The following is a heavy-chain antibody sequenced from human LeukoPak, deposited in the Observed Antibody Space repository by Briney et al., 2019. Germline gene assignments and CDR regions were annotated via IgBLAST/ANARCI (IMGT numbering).Heavy chain of an antibody. Sequence: ASVKVSCKASGYTFTSYDINWVRQAPGQGLEWMGRIIPILGIANYAQKFQGRVTITADKSTSTAYMELSSLRSEDTAVYYCASDRTTGTSGLNWGQGTLVTVSS. CDR3: ASDRTTGTSGLN. J-gene: IGHJ4*02. CDR1: GYTFTSYD. V-gene: IGHV1-69*04. D-gene: IGHD1-1*01. CDR2: IIPILGIA.